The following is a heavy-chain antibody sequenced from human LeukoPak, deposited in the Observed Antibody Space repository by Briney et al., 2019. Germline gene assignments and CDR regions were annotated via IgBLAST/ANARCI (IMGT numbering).Heavy chain of an antibody. V-gene: IGHV3-53*01. D-gene: IGHD5-24*01. CDR3: ARGLRDNYNYHAFHV. J-gene: IGHJ3*01. CDR1: GFSVSNIY. Sequence: GGSLRLSCAASGFSVSNIYMTWVRQAPGKGLEWVSVIYTGVERTHYADSVKGRFTLSRDDSKNSLDLQMNSLRADDTAIYYCARGLRDNYNYHAFHVWGQGTLVAVSS. CDR2: IYTGVERT.